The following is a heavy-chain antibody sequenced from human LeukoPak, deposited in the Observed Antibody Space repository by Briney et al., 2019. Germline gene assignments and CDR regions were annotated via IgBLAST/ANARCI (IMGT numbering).Heavy chain of an antibody. J-gene: IGHJ4*02. CDR2: INSDGSST. V-gene: IGHV3-11*06. CDR3: ARTGLGMYSFDS. Sequence: GGSLRLSCAASGFTFSDYYMSWIRQAPGKGLEWVSRINSDGSSTSYADSVKGRFTISRDKAKNSLYLQMNSLRAEDTAVYYCARTGLGMYSFDSWGQGTLVTVSS. CDR1: GFTFSDYY. D-gene: IGHD3/OR15-3a*01.